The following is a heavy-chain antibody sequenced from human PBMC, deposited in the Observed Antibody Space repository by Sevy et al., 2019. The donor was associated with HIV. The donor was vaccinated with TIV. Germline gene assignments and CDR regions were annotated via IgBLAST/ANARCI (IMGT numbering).Heavy chain of an antibody. J-gene: IGHJ4*02. V-gene: IGHV4-59*13. CDR2: IYFTGST. D-gene: IGHD1-26*01. CDR1: AGSTSLYY. CDR3: ARAPLISLDILGATSVFDS. Sequence: SETLSLTCTVSAGSTSLYYWSWIRQPPGKGLEWIGYIYFTGSTDYNPSLKSRVTISLDTSKNQFSLKLTSETAADTAVYYCARAPLISLDILGATSVFDSWGQGTPVTVSS.